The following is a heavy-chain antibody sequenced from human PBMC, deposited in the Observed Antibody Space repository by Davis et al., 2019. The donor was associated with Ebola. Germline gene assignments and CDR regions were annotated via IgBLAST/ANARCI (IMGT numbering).Heavy chain of an antibody. CDR2: IRYDGSNK. CDR1: GFTFSSYG. J-gene: IGHJ6*02. V-gene: IGHV3-30*02. CDR3: AKMLRREGDCYSCYYYGMDV. D-gene: IGHD2-21*02. Sequence: PGGSLRLSCAASGFTFSSYGMHWVRQAPGKGLEWVAFIRYDGSNKYYADSVKGRFTISRDNSKNTLYLQMNSLRAEDTAVYYCAKMLRREGDCYSCYYYGMDVWGQGTTVTVSS.